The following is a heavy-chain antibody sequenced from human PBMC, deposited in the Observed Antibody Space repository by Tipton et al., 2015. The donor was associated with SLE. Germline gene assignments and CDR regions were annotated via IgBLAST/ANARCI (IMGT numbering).Heavy chain of an antibody. V-gene: IGHV3-30*18. CDR1: GFTFSSHG. D-gene: IGHD6-13*01. Sequence: SLRLSCAASGFTFSSHGMHWVRQAPGKGLEWVALISYDGGKTYYTDSVKGRFTISRDNSKNTLYLQMNSLRGEDTAVYYCAKGTSYSSSWYNYYYYMDVWGKGTTVTVSS. CDR3: AKGTSYSSSWYNYYYYMDV. CDR2: ISYDGGKT. J-gene: IGHJ6*03.